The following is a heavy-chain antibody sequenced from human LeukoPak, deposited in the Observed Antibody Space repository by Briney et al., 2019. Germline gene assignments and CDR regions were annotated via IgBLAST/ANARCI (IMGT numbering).Heavy chain of an antibody. V-gene: IGHV1-2*02. J-gene: IGHJ4*02. CDR1: GYSFTSYY. CDR2: INPHSGAT. D-gene: IGHD3-22*01. CDR3: VRANYYDTFGYADEPYFDY. Sequence: AASVKISCKASGYSFTSYYMSWVRQAPGQGPEWMGWINPHSGATNYEQNFQGRVTMTRDTSISTTYVELRGLRSDDTAVYYCVRANYYDTFGYADEPYFDYWDQGSLVTVSS.